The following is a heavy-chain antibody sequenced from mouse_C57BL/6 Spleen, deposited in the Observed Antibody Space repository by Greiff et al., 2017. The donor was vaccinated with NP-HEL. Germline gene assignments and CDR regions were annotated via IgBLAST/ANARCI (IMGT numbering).Heavy chain of an antibody. D-gene: IGHD2-4*01. CDR2: ISSGSSTI. V-gene: IGHV5-17*01. J-gene: IGHJ3*01. CDR3: ARSFYYDYSWFAY. Sequence: EVKLVESGGGLVKPGGSLKLSCAASGFTFSDYGMHWVRQAPEKGLEWVAYISSGSSTIYYADTVKGRFTISRDNAKNTLFLQMTSLRSEDTAMYYCARSFYYDYSWFAYWGQGTLVTVSA. CDR1: GFTFSDYG.